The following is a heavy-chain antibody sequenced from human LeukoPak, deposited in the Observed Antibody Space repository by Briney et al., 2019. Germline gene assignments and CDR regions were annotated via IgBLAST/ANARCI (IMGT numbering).Heavy chain of an antibody. CDR1: SDSISSYC. CDR3: ARGQLEVDY. Sequence: PSETLSLTCTVSSDSISSYCWSWIRQPPGKGLEWIGEINHSGSTNYNPSLKSRVTISVDTSKNQFSLRLSSVTAADTAVYYCARGQLEVDYWGQGTLVTVSS. V-gene: IGHV4-34*01. J-gene: IGHJ4*02. D-gene: IGHD1-1*01. CDR2: INHSGST.